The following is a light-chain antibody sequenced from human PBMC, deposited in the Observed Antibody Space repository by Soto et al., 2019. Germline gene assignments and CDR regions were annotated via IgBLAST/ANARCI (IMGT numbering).Light chain of an antibody. CDR3: SLYTSSSTLGV. CDR1: SSDVGGYNY. J-gene: IGLJ1*01. Sequence: QSVLTQPASVSGSPGQSITISCTGTSSDVGGYNYVSWYQQHPGKAPKLMIYDVSNRPSGVSNRFSGSKSGNTASLTISGLQAGDEADYYCSLYTSSSTLGVFGTGTKVTVL. V-gene: IGLV2-14*01. CDR2: DVS.